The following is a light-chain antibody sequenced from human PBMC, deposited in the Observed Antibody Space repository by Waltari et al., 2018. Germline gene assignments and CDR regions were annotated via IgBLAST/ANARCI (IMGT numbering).Light chain of an antibody. CDR3: LQHNSYPLT. V-gene: IGKV1-17*01. CDR2: AAT. Sequence: DIQMTQSPSSLSASVGDTVTITCRASQGIGNYLNWFQQKPGKAPKLLIYAATTLQSGVPSRFSGSGSGTEFTLTINSLQPEDFATYYCLQHNSYPLTFGGGTKVGSN. J-gene: IGKJ4*01. CDR1: QGIGNY.